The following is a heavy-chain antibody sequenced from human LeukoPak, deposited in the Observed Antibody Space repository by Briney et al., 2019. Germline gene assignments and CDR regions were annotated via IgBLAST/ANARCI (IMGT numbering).Heavy chain of an antibody. CDR2: IYYSGST. CDR1: GGSIRSYY. J-gene: IGHJ4*02. D-gene: IGHD3-16*02. Sequence: SETLSLTCTVSGGSIRSYYWSWIRQPPRKGLEWIGYIYYSGSTNYNPSLKSRVTISVDTSKNQFSLKLSSVTAADTAVYYCARYVWGSYPTFEDYWGQGTLVTVSS. V-gene: IGHV4-59*01. CDR3: ARYVWGSYPTFEDY.